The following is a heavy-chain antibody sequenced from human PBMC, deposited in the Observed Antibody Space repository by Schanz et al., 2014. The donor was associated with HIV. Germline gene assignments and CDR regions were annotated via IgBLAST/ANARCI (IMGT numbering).Heavy chain of an antibody. CDR3: ARGRSGYCNGGSCPYGRYYFDY. D-gene: IGHD2-15*01. J-gene: IGHJ4*02. CDR2: INPNSGGT. V-gene: IGHV1-2*02. CDR1: GYTFTGYY. Sequence: QVQLVQSGAEVKKPGASVKVSCKASGYTFTGYYMHWVRQAPGQGLEWMGWINPNSGGTNYAQKFQGRVTMTRDTSISTAYMELSRLRSDDTAVYYCARGRSGYCNGGSCPYGRYYFDYWGQGTLVTVSS.